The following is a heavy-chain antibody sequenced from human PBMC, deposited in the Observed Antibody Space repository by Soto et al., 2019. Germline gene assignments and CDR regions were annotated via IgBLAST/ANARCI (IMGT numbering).Heavy chain of an antibody. Sequence: QLQLQESGPGLVKPSETLSLTCTVYGGSISSSSYYWGWIRQPPGKGLEWIGSIYYSGRTYYNPSLKRLVTISVDTSKNQFSLKPSSVTAADTAVYYCARFPRGGKLGVLDYWGQGTLVTVCS. D-gene: IGHD3-3*01. CDR3: ARFPRGGKLGVLDY. CDR1: GGSISSSSYY. V-gene: IGHV4-39*01. J-gene: IGHJ4*02. CDR2: IYYSGRT.